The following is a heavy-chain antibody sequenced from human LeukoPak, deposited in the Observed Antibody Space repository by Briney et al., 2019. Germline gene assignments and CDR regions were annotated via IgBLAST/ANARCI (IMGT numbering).Heavy chain of an antibody. V-gene: IGHV4-4*02. CDR3: ARTKWELPNFDY. Sequence: PSGTLSLTCAASGGSISSSNWWSWVRQPPGKGLEWIGEIYHSGSTNYNPSLKSRVTISVDTSKNQFSLKLSSVTAADTAVYYCARTKWELPNFDYWGQGTLVTVSS. CDR1: GGSISSSNW. CDR2: IYHSGST. J-gene: IGHJ4*02. D-gene: IGHD1-26*01.